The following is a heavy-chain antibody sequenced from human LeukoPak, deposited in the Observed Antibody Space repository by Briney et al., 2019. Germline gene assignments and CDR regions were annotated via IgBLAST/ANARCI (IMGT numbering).Heavy chain of an antibody. CDR3: ARLRRREQLVFGDYYFDY. V-gene: IGHV4-39*07. CDR2: IYYSGST. J-gene: IGHJ4*02. CDR1: GGSISSNDYY. Sequence: SETLSLTCTVSGGSISSNDYYWGWIRQPPGKGLEWIAGIYYSGSTYYNPSLKSRVTISVDTSKNQFSLKLSSVTAADTAVYYCARLRRREQLVFGDYYFDYWGQGTLVTVSS. D-gene: IGHD6-13*01.